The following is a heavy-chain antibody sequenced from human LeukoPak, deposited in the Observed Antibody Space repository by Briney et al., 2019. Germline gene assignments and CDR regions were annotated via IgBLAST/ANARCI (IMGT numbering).Heavy chain of an antibody. CDR1: GFIFTDYW. J-gene: IGHJ4*02. V-gene: IGHV3-7*01. Sequence: GGSLRLSCAASGFIFTDYWMMWVRQVPGKGLEWVAQINQDGSEKYYVDSVGGRFTISRDNAKNSLDLQMNTLRVEDTAVYYCVRDATRGGDLDHWGQGTLVTVSS. CDR3: VRDATRGGDLDH. D-gene: IGHD2-21*01. CDR2: INQDGSEK.